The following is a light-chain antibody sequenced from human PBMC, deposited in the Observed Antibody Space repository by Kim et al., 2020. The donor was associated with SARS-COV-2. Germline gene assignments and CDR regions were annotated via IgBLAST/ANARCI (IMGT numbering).Light chain of an antibody. CDR1: SSDVGSYNS. Sequence: QSALTQPASVSGSPGQSITISCTGSSSDVGSYNSVSWYQQHPGKAPKLMIYDVSKRPSGVSNRFSGSKSGNTASLTISGLQAEDEADYYCILYTRTYVFGPGPKVTVL. V-gene: IGLV2-14*03. CDR2: DVS. CDR3: ILYTRTYV. J-gene: IGLJ1*01.